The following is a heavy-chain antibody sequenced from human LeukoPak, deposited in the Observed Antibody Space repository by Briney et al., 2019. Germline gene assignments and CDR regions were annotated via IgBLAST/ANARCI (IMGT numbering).Heavy chain of an antibody. CDR2: INHSGST. CDR3: ARGRSSSWLYYYYMDV. J-gene: IGHJ6*03. CDR1: GGSFSGYY. D-gene: IGHD6-13*01. V-gene: IGHV4-34*01. Sequence: SETLSLTCAVYGGSFSGYYWSWIRQPPGKGLEWIGEINHSGSTNYNPSLKSRVTISVDTSKNQFSLKLGSVTAADTAVYYCARGRSSSWLYYYYMDVWGKGTTVTVSS.